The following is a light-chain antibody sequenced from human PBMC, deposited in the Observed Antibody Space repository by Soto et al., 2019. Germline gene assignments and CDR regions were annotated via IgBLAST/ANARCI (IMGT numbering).Light chain of an antibody. CDR1: QSVERY. J-gene: IGKJ4*01. Sequence: ETVLTQSPTTLSLSPGERATLSCRASQSVERYLAWYQQKPGQAPRLVIYDTSNRATGIPARFSGSGSGTDFTLTISSLEPEDFAVYYCQQRKHWPPLTFGGGTKVEIK. CDR2: DTS. V-gene: IGKV3-11*01. CDR3: QQRKHWPPLT.